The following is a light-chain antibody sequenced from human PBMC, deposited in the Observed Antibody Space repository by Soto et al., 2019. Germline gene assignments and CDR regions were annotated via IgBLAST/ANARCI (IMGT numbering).Light chain of an antibody. V-gene: IGLV4-69*01. CDR3: QTWGTAIHDAV. Sequence: QPVLTQSPSASASLGASVKLTCTLSSGHNNYAIAWHQQQPEKGPRYLMKLNSDGSHNKGDGIPDRFSGSSSGTERHLTISSLQSEDEADYYCQTWGTAIHDAVFGGGTKLTVL. CDR1: SGHNNYA. J-gene: IGLJ2*01. CDR2: LNSDGSH.